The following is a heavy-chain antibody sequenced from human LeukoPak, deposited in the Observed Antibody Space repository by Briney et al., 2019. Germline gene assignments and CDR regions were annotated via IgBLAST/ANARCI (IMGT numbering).Heavy chain of an antibody. CDR3: ARDERGYSGYDFDY. V-gene: IGHV3-66*01. CDR2: IYSGGST. CDR1: GFTVGSNY. J-gene: IGHJ4*02. Sequence: PGGSLRLSCAASGFTVGSNYMSWVRQAPGKGLEWVSVIYSGGSTYYADSVKGRFTISRDNSKNTLYLQMNSLRAEDTAVYKCARDERGYSGYDFDYWGQGTLVTVSS. D-gene: IGHD5-12*01.